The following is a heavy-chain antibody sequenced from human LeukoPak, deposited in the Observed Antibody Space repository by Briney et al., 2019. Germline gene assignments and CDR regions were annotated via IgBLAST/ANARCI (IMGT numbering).Heavy chain of an antibody. CDR1: GGSISSHY. J-gene: IGHJ6*03. V-gene: IGHV4-59*11. Sequence: SETLSLTCTVSGGSISSHYWTWIRQSPVKGLEWIGDISNSGSTSYNPSLKSRVTISIDTSKNQFSLKLSSVTAADTAVYYCGRDALVGYFSYYYMDVWGKGTTVTVPS. D-gene: IGHD2-15*01. CDR3: GRDALVGYFSYYYMDV. CDR2: ISNSGST.